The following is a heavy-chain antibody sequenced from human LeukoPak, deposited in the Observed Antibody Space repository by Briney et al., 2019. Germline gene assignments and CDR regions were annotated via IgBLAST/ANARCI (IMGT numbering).Heavy chain of an antibody. CDR2: IKQDGSEK. D-gene: IGHD2-15*01. V-gene: IGHV3-7*01. Sequence: GGSLRLSCAASGFTFSSYAMSWVRQAPGKGLEWVANIKQDGSEKCYVDSVKGRFTISRDNAKNSLYLQMNSLRAEDTAVYYCARDRWELLSNSYHYCGLDVWGQGTTVTVSS. J-gene: IGHJ6*02. CDR3: ARDRWELLSNSYHYCGLDV. CDR1: GFTFSSYA.